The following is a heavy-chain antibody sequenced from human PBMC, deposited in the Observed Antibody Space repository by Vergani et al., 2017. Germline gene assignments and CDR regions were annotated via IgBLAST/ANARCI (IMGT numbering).Heavy chain of an antibody. D-gene: IGHD3-22*01. Sequence: QVQLQESGPRLVKPSETLALICSVSGYSISSGYFWGWIRQSPGKGLEWPGTIDRTGRTHLSPSLKSRLTISVDTTKNQFSLRLTSATAADTAMYYCARMGGYDEGDAFRIGYFDAWGPGILVTVSS. CDR2: IDRTGRT. V-gene: IGHV4-38-2*02. CDR3: ARMGGYDEGDAFRIGYFDA. CDR1: GYSISSGYF. J-gene: IGHJ4*02.